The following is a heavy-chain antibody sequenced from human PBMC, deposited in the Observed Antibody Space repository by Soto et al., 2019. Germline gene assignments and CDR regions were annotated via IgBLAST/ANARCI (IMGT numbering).Heavy chain of an antibody. Sequence: GGSLRLSCAASGFTFSNAWMNWVRQAPGKGLEWVGRIKSKTDGGTTDYAAPVKGRFTISRDDSKNTLYLQMNSLKTEDTAVYYCTTWNVRGYSYGIDYWGQGTLVTVSS. CDR2: IKSKTDGGTT. CDR1: GFTFSNAW. J-gene: IGHJ4*02. V-gene: IGHV3-15*07. CDR3: TTWNVRGYSYGIDY. D-gene: IGHD5-18*01.